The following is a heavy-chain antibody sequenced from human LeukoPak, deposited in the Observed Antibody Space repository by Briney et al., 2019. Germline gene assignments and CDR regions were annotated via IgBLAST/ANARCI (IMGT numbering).Heavy chain of an antibody. J-gene: IGHJ4*02. CDR1: GFTFRNFG. Sequence: PGGSMRLSCAASGFTFRNFGMHWVRQAPGKGMEWVTFIDDDGINFDYVNSVKGRVTVSRDNSKNTLYLQMNSLRAEDTAVYYCAREGLQYYFDYWGQGTLVTVSS. V-gene: IGHV3-30*02. D-gene: IGHD4-11*01. CDR3: AREGLQYYFDY. CDR2: IDDDGINF.